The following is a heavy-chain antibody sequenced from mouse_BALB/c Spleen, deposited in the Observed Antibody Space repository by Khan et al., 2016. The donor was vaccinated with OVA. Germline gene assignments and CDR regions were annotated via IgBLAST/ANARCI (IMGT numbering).Heavy chain of an antibody. CDR1: GYSINSGYG. CDR3: ARTARIKY. Sequence: EVQLQESGPGLVKPSQSLSLTCTVTGYSINSGYGWNWIRQFPGNKLEWMGYISYSGSTNYNPSLKSRISITRDTSKNQFFLQLNSVTTEETATYYCARTARIKYWGQGTTLTVSS. CDR2: ISYSGST. D-gene: IGHD1-2*01. J-gene: IGHJ2*01. V-gene: IGHV3-2*02.